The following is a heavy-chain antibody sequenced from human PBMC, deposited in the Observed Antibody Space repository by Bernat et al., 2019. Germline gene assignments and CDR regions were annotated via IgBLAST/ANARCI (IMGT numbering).Heavy chain of an antibody. D-gene: IGHD4-23*01. J-gene: IGHJ4*02. CDR1: GFTFSSHT. Sequence: QVQLVESGGGVVQPGRSLRLSCAVSGFTFSSHTLHWVRQAPGKGLEWVAVISYDGSNKYYADSVKGRFTISRDNSKNTLYLQMNSLRAEDTAVYYCAREGLTTVVSFDYWGQGTLVTVSS. V-gene: IGHV3-30-3*01. CDR3: AREGLTTVVSFDY. CDR2: ISYDGSNK.